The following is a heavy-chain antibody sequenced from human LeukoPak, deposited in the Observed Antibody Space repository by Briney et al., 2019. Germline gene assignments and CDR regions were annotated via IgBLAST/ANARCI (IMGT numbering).Heavy chain of an antibody. CDR3: AKESSRYSGYDYAFDI. D-gene: IGHD5-12*01. Sequence: PGGSLRLSCAASGFTFSGYSMNWVRQAPGKGLEWVSYISSSSSTIYYADSVKGRFTISRDNSKNTLYLQMNSLRAEDTAVYYCAKESSRYSGYDYAFDIWGQGTMVTVSS. CDR1: GFTFSGYS. J-gene: IGHJ3*02. V-gene: IGHV3-48*01. CDR2: ISSSSSTI.